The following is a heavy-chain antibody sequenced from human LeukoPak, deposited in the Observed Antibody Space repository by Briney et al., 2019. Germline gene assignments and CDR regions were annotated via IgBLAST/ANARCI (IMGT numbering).Heavy chain of an antibody. CDR1: GGSFSGYY. J-gene: IGHJ4*02. Sequence: SETLSLTCAVYGGSFSGYYWSWIRQPPGKGLEWIGEINHSGSTNYNPSLKSRVTISVDTSKNQFSLKLSSVTAADTAVYYCARGEGLKSTFDYWGQGTLVTVSS. CDR3: ARGEGLKSTFDY. CDR2: INHSGST. V-gene: IGHV4-34*01. D-gene: IGHD4-11*01.